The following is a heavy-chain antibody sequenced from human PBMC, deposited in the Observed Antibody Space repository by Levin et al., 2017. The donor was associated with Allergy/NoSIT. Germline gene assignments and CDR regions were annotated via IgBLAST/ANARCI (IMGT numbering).Heavy chain of an antibody. CDR3: ASQSRYSSSFDAFDP. CDR1: GGSISSSSYY. D-gene: IGHD6-13*01. CDR2: IYYSGST. V-gene: IGHV4-39*07. Sequence: KPSETLSLTCTVSGGSISSSSYYWGWIRQPPGKGLEWIGSIYYSGSTYYNPSLKSRVTISVDTSKNQFSLKLSSVTAADTAVYYCASQSRYSSSFDAFDPWGQGTLVTVSS. J-gene: IGHJ5*02.